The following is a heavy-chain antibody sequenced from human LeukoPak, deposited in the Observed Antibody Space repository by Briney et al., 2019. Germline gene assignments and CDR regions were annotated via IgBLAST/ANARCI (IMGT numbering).Heavy chain of an antibody. J-gene: IGHJ6*02. D-gene: IGHD6-19*01. CDR3: ARVRIAVAGTPVDEYYGMDV. V-gene: IGHV4-31*03. CDR1: GGSISSGGYY. Sequence: SETLSLTCTVSGGSISSGGYYWSWIRQHPGKGLEWIGYIYYSGSTYYNPSLKSRVTISVDTSKNQFSLKLSSVTAADTAVYYCARVRIAVAGTPVDEYYGMDVWGQGTTVTVSS. CDR2: IYYSGST.